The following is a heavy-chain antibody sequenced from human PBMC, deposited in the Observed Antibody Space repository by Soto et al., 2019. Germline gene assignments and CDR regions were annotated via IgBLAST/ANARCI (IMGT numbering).Heavy chain of an antibody. V-gene: IGHV3-30*18. J-gene: IGHJ5*02. CDR1: GFTFSSYG. CDR2: ISYDGSNK. D-gene: IGHD3-3*01. Sequence: LRLSCAASGFTFSSYGMHWVRQAPGKGLEWVAVISYDGSNKYYADSVKGRFTISRDNSKNTLYLQMNSLRAEDTAVYYCAKDRGPFGVAPFDPWGQGTLVTVSS. CDR3: AKDRGPFGVAPFDP.